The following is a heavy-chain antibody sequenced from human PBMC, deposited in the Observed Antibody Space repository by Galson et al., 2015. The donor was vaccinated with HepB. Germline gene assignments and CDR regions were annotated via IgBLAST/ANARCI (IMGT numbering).Heavy chain of an antibody. D-gene: IGHD6-19*01. CDR2: ITPSGDNT. Sequence: SLRLSCAASGFTFSYYAMSWVRQAPGKGLEWISAITPSGDNTYSADSMKGRFTISRDNSQNTLFLQMYSLRADDTATSFCAKVFPEKTDGWYRQALYYFDSWGQGTRVTVPS. J-gene: IGHJ4*02. CDR3: AKVFPEKTDGWYRQALYYFDS. V-gene: IGHV3-23*01. CDR1: GFTFSYYA.